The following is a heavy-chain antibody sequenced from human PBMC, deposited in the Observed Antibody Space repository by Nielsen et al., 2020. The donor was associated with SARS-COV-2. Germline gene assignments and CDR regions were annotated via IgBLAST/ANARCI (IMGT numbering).Heavy chain of an antibody. Sequence: GKSLKLSCAASGFTFSSYGMHWVRQAPGKGLEWVAVISYDGSNKYYADSVKGRFTISRDNSKNTLYLQMNSLRAEDTAVYYCAKTGDYFVVVPAATLDVWGQGTTVTVSS. J-gene: IGHJ6*02. D-gene: IGHD2-2*01. CDR3: AKTGDYFVVVPAATLDV. CDR1: GFTFSSYG. CDR2: ISYDGSNK. V-gene: IGHV3-30*18.